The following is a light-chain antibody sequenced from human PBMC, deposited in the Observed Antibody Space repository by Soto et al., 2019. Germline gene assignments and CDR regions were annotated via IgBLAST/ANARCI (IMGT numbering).Light chain of an antibody. CDR1: SSGIGSYNL. CDR3: SSYAGSDILVV. Sequence: QSVLTQPGSVSGSPGQSITISCSGTSSGIGSYNLVSWYQQHPGKAPKLIIFEGSRLPSGVSSRFSGSKSGNTASLTISGLRAEDEADYFCSSYAGSDILVVFGGGTKLTVL. V-gene: IGLV2-23*01. CDR2: EGS. J-gene: IGLJ2*01.